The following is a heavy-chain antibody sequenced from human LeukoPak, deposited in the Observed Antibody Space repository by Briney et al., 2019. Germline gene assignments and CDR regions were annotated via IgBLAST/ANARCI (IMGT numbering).Heavy chain of an antibody. V-gene: IGHV1-2*07. D-gene: IGHD6-13*01. Sequence: ASLKVSCKASGYIFTGYYMHWVRQAPGQGLEWMGWINPNSGGTNYAHKFQGRVTMTRDTSISTAYMELSRLRSDDTAVYYCARDRPPQLVRPFDYWGQGTLVTVSS. CDR3: ARDRPPQLVRPFDY. CDR2: INPNSGGT. J-gene: IGHJ4*02. CDR1: GYIFTGYY.